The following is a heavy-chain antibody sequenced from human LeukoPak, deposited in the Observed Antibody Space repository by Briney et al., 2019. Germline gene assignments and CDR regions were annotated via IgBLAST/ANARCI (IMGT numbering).Heavy chain of an antibody. D-gene: IGHD6-13*01. Sequence: GGSLRLSCAASGFTFDDYGMSWVRQAPGKGLEWVSGINWNGGSTGYADSVKGRFTISRDNAKNSLYLQMNSLRAEDTALYHCARERQPNRTSAAGTRWFAPWGQEPLVTVSS. CDR1: GFTFDDYG. V-gene: IGHV3-20*01. J-gene: IGHJ5*02. CDR3: ARERQPNRTSAAGTRWFAP. CDR2: INWNGGST.